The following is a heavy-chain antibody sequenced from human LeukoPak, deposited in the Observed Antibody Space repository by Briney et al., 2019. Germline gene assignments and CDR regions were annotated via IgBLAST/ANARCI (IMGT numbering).Heavy chain of an antibody. CDR2: ISSRSTYI. V-gene: IGHV3-11*06. D-gene: IGHD3-16*01. CDR3: AKSTRAVMAMMDV. J-gene: IGHJ6*04. Sequence: PGGSLRLSCAASGFTFSDYYMSWIRQAPGKGLEWVSSISSRSTYIYHADSVKGRFTISRDNAKNSLFLQMNSLRAEDTAVYFCAKSTRAVMAMMDVWGKGTTVTVSS. CDR1: GFTFSDYY.